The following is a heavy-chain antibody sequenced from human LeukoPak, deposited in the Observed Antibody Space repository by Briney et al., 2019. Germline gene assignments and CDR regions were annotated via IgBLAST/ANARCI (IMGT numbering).Heavy chain of an antibody. D-gene: IGHD6-19*01. CDR1: GFTVSGNY. CDR2: IYSGTKT. CDR3: TRAGYSSGFDS. Sequence: PGGSLRLSCAASGFTVSGNYMSWVRQSPQKGLEWVSLIYSGTKTYYADSVKGRFTISRDNSKNTLYLQMNSLIAEDTAVYFCTRAGYSSGFDSWGQGTLVTVSS. J-gene: IGHJ5*01. V-gene: IGHV3-66*01.